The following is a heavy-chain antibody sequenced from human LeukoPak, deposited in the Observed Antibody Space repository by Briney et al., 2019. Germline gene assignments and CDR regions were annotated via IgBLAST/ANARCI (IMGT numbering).Heavy chain of an antibody. CDR1: GYTFTGYY. D-gene: IGHD4-17*01. CDR3: ARDGSLYGDYYYYMDV. J-gene: IGHJ6*03. CDR2: INPNSGGT. Sequence: ASVKVSCKASGYTFTGYYMHWVRQAPGQGLEWMGWINPNSGGTNYAQKFQGRVTMTRDTSISTAYMELSRLRSDDTAVYYCARDGSLYGDYYYYMDVWGKGTTVTVSS. V-gene: IGHV1-2*02.